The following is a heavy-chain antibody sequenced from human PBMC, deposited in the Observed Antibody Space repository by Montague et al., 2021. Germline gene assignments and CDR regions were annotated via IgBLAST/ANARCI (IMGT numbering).Heavy chain of an antibody. J-gene: IGHJ5*02. Sequence: SLRLSCAASGFTFSNYGMSWVRQAPGKGLEWVSSITGSGATTYYADSVKGRFTISRDNSENTLYLQMNNLRAEDTALYYCARGGGVSSGIGQLDPWGQGTLVTVSS. CDR2: ITGSGATT. CDR3: ARGGGVSSGIGQLDP. CDR1: GFTFSNYG. V-gene: IGHV3-23*01. D-gene: IGHD3-22*01.